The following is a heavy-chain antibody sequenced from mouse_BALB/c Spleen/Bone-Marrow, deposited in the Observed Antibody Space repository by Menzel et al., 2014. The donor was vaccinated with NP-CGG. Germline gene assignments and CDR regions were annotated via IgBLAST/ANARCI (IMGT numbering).Heavy chain of an antibody. Sequence: EVQGVESGGGLVQPGGSLILSCATSGFTFTDYYMSWVRQPPGRALEWLGFIRDKANGYTTEYSASVKGRFTISRDNSQSIVYLQMNTLRTEDSATYYCARDDGNYHCFDYWGQGTTLTVSS. CDR2: IRDKANGYTT. J-gene: IGHJ2*01. CDR3: ARDDGNYHCFDY. D-gene: IGHD2-1*01. V-gene: IGHV7-3*02. CDR1: GFTFTDYY.